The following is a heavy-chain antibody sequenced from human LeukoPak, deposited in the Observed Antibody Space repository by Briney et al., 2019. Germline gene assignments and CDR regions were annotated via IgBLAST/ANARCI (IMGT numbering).Heavy chain of an antibody. V-gene: IGHV3-30-3*01. CDR3: VAGSGWRFDY. J-gene: IGHJ4*02. CDR1: GFTFSSYA. D-gene: IGHD6-19*01. Sequence: GGSLRLSCAASGFTFSSYAMHWVREAPGKGVGWVAVISYDGSNKYYADSVKGRFTISRDNSKNTLYLQMNSLRVEDTAVYYCVAGSGWRFDYWGQGTLVTVSS. CDR2: ISYDGSNK.